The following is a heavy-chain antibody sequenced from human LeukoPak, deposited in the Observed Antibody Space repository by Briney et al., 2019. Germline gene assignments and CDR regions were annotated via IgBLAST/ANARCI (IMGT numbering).Heavy chain of an antibody. D-gene: IGHD3-22*01. V-gene: IGHV4-59*01. Sequence: SETLSLTCTVSGGSISSYYWSWIRQPPGKGLEWIGYIYYSGSTNYNPSLKSRVTISVGTSKNQFSLKLSSVTAADTAVYYCASRAPYYYDSSGYYYDAWGQGTMVTVSS. CDR3: ASRAPYYYDSSGYYYDA. CDR1: GGSISSYY. CDR2: IYYSGST. J-gene: IGHJ3*01.